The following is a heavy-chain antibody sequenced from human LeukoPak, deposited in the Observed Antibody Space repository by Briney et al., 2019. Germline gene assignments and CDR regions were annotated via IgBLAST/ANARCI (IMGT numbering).Heavy chain of an antibody. Sequence: GGSLRLSCAASGFTFSNYDMHWVRQATGKGLEWVSAIGTDGYTYYPGSVKGRFTISRQNAKNSLYLQMSSLRAGDTAVYYCARVSPDYGGYFVSWGQGTLVTVSS. CDR3: ARVSPDYGGYFVS. CDR1: GFTFSNYD. J-gene: IGHJ4*02. CDR2: IGTDGYT. D-gene: IGHD4-23*01. V-gene: IGHV3-13*01.